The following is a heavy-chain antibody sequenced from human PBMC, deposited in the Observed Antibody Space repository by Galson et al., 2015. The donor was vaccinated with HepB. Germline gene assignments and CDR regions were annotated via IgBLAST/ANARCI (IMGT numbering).Heavy chain of an antibody. CDR3: TTGPNTVVTIPPTLDWYFDL. CDR1: GFTFSNAW. V-gene: IGHV3-15*01. J-gene: IGHJ2*01. Sequence: SLRLSCAASGFTFSNAWMSWVRQAPGKGLEWVGRIKSKTDGGTTDYAAPVKGRFTISRDDSKNTLYLQMNSLKTEDTAVYYCTTGPNTVVTIPPTLDWYFDLWGRGTLVTVSS. CDR2: IKSKTDGGTT. D-gene: IGHD4-23*01.